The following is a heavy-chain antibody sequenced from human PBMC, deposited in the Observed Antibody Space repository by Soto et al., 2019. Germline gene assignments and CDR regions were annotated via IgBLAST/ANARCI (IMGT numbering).Heavy chain of an antibody. Sequence: EVQLVESGGGLVQPGGSLRLSCAASGFTYSNYWMSWVRQAPGKGLEWVANIKQDGSEKYYVDSVKGRFTISRDNAKNSLYLQMNGLRPEDTAVYYCARDHGVGFDPWGQGTLVTVSS. V-gene: IGHV3-7*04. D-gene: IGHD3-10*01. CDR1: GFTYSNYW. J-gene: IGHJ5*02. CDR3: ARDHGVGFDP. CDR2: IKQDGSEK.